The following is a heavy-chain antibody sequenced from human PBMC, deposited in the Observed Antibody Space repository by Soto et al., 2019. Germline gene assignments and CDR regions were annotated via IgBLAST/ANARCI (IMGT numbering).Heavy chain of an antibody. V-gene: IGHV3-9*01. D-gene: IGHD4-17*01. J-gene: IGHJ3*02. CDR3: AKGPYGDYEGGAFDI. CDR1: GFTFDDYA. CDR2: ISWNSGSI. Sequence: EVQLVESGGGLVQPGRSLRLSCAASGFTFDDYAMHWVRQVPGKGLEWVSGISWNSGSIGYADSVKGRFTISRDNAKNSLYLQMNSLRAEDTALYYCAKGPYGDYEGGAFDIWGQGTMVTVSS.